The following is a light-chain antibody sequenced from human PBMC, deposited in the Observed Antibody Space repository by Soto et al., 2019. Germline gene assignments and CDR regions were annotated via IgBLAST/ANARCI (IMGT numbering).Light chain of an antibody. CDR2: GAS. J-gene: IGKJ1*01. Sequence: IVLTQSPATLSLSPGNRATLSCRASQNISSYLIWYQQKPGQSPRVLIYGASTRATGIPARFSGSGSGTEFTLTISSLQSEDFAVYYCQQYNNWPQTFGQGTKVDIK. CDR1: QNISSY. CDR3: QQYNNWPQT. V-gene: IGKV3-15*01.